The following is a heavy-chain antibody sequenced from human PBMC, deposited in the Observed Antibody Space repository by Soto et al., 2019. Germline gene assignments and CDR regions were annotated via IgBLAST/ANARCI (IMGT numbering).Heavy chain of an antibody. Sequence: SVKVSCKASGGTFSSCAISWVRQAPGQGLEWMGGIIPIFGTANYAQKFQGRVTITADKSTSTAYMELSSLRSEDTAVYYCAGTTYYYGSGSYPPDYWGQGTLVTVSS. D-gene: IGHD3-10*01. CDR1: GGTFSSCA. CDR3: AGTTYYYGSGSYPPDY. J-gene: IGHJ4*02. V-gene: IGHV1-69*06. CDR2: IIPIFGTA.